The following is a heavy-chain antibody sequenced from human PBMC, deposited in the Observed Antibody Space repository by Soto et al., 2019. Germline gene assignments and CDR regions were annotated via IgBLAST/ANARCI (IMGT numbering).Heavy chain of an antibody. D-gene: IGHD3-9*01. CDR1: GYSFTSYW. V-gene: IGHV5-51*01. J-gene: IGHJ6*03. CDR2: IYPGDSDT. CDR3: ARRKSPTYYDILTGPNHNYYYYMDV. Sequence: PGESLKISCKGSGYSFTSYWSGWVRQMPGKGLEWMGIIYPGDSDTRYSPSFQGQVTISADKSISTAYLQWSSLKASDTAMYYCARRKSPTYYDILTGPNHNYYYYMDVWGKGTTVTVSS.